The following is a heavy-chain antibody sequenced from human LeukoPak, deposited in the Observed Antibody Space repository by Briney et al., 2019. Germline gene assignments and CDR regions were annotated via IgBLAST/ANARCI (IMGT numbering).Heavy chain of an antibody. J-gene: IGHJ6*04. CDR1: GGSFSGYY. V-gene: IGHV4-34*01. D-gene: IGHD2-2*01. CDR2: INHSGST. CDR3: ARGLGYCSSTSCYPRYYYGMDV. Sequence: SETLSLTCAVYGGSFSGYYWSWIRQPPGKGLEWIGEINHSGSTNYNPSLKSRVTISVDTSKNQFSLKLSSVTAADTAVYYCARGLGYCSSTSCYPRYYYGMDVWGKGTTVTVSS.